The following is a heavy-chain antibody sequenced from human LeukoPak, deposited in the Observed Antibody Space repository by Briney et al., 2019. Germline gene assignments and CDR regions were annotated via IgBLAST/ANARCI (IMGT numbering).Heavy chain of an antibody. D-gene: IGHD2-15*01. Sequence: ASVKVSCKASGYAFTGYYMHWVRQAPGQGLEWMGWINPNSGGTNYAQKFQGWVTMTRDTSISTAYMELSRLRSDDTAVYYCARVGTAATPFYYYYMDVWGKGTTVTVSS. V-gene: IGHV1-2*04. CDR1: GYAFTGYY. CDR3: ARVGTAATPFYYYYMDV. CDR2: INPNSGGT. J-gene: IGHJ6*03.